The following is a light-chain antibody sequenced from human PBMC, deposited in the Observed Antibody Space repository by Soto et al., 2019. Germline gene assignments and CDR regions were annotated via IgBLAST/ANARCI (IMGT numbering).Light chain of an antibody. CDR1: QSISSY. CDR2: AAS. J-gene: IGKJ1*01. V-gene: IGKV1-39*01. CDR3: QPSYTQTT. Sequence: DIQMTQSPSSLSASVGDRVTITCRASQSISSYLNWYQQKPGKAPKLLIYAASSLQSRVPSRFSGNGTRTDFTLTISSLQTEHFATYYCQPSYTQTTFGERTNVEI.